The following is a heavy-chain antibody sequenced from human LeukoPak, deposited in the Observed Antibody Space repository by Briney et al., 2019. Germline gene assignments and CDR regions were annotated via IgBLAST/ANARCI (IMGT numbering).Heavy chain of an antibody. CDR2: IIPIFGTA. D-gene: IGHD5-18*01. V-gene: IGHV1-69*13. CDR1: GGTFSSYA. Sequence: SVKVSCKASGGTFSSYAISWVRQAPGQGLEWMGGIIPIFGTANYAQKFQGRVTITADESTSTAYMELSSLRSEDTAVYYCAREGVDTAMEEADYYYMDVWGKGTTVTVTS. J-gene: IGHJ6*03. CDR3: AREGVDTAMEEADYYYMDV.